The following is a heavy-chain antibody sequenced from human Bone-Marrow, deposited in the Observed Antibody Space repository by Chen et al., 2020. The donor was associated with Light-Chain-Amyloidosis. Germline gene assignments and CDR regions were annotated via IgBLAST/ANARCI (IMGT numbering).Heavy chain of an antibody. CDR2: FDPEDGET. CDR3: ATGRYYYDSSGYYYDYYYMDV. CDR1: GSTLTYLS. Sequence: QVQLVQSGAEVKKPGASVKVPCKDSGSTLTYLSLHWVRQAPGKGLEWMGGFDPEDGETIYAQKFQGRVTMTEDTSTDTAYMELSSLRSEDTAVYYCATGRYYYDSSGYYYDYYYMDVWGKGTTVTVSS. J-gene: IGHJ6*03. D-gene: IGHD3-22*01. V-gene: IGHV1-24*01.